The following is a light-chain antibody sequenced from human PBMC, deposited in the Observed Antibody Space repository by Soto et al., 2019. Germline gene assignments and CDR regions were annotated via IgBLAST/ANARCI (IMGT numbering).Light chain of an antibody. CDR3: QQYYSTPPT. CDR2: GAS. Sequence: EIVMTQSPATLSVSPGERVTLSCRASQSVSSSLAWYQQKPGQAPRLLIYGASTRATDIPARFSGSGSGTEFTLTISSLQAEDVAVYYCQQYYSTPPTFGGGTKVDIK. V-gene: IGKV3-15*01. J-gene: IGKJ4*01. CDR1: QSVSSS.